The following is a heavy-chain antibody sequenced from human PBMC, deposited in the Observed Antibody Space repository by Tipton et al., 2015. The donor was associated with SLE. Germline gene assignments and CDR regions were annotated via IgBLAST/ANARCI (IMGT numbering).Heavy chain of an antibody. J-gene: IGHJ6*02. V-gene: IGHV4-59*01. CDR2: MFNGGST. CDR3: ARGYFYYYYAMDV. CDR1: GGSISSDF. Sequence: TLSLTCSVSGGSISSDFWSWIRQPPGKGLQLIGYMFNGGSTNFNPSLKSRVTISVDTSKNQFSLRLSSVTAADTAVYYCARGYFYYYYAMDVWGQGTPVTVSS.